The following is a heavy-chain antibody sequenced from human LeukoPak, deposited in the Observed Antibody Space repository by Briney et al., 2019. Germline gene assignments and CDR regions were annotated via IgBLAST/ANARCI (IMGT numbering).Heavy chain of an antibody. V-gene: IGHV4-38-2*01. Sequence: SETLSLTCAVSGCSISSGYYWGWIRQPPGKGLEWIGSIYHSGSTYYNPSLKSRVTISVDTSKNQFSLKLSSVTAADTAVYYCARASLIAAAGLFDYWGQGTLVTVSS. CDR3: ARASLIAAAGLFDY. CDR2: IYHSGST. D-gene: IGHD6-13*01. J-gene: IGHJ4*02. CDR1: GCSISSGYY.